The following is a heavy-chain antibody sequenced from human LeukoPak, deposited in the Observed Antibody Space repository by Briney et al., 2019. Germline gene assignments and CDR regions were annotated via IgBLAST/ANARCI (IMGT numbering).Heavy chain of an antibody. CDR2: ISSSGSTI. D-gene: IGHD2-21*02. CDR1: GFTFSSYE. V-gene: IGHV3-48*03. Sequence: GGSLRLSCAASGFTFSSYEMNWVRQAPGKGLEWVSYISSSGSTIYYADSVKGRFTISRDNSKNTLYLQMNSLRAEDTAVCYCAKDMSGGDCPDYWGQGTLVTVSS. CDR3: AKDMSGGDCPDY. J-gene: IGHJ4*02.